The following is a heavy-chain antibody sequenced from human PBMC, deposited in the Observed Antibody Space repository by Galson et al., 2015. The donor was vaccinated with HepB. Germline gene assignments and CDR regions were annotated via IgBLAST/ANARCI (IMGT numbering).Heavy chain of an antibody. CDR1: GGSVSANTAA. CDR3: AYGVDV. CDR2: TYYSSKWQK. J-gene: IGHJ6*02. V-gene: IGHV6-1*01. Sequence: SAIFGGSVSANTAAWNWIRQFRPTGLEWLGWTYYSSKWQKDYAVSMTSRIIISTDTSRNQVSLQLNSVSPEHTAVYYCAYGVDVWGQGTTVTVSS.